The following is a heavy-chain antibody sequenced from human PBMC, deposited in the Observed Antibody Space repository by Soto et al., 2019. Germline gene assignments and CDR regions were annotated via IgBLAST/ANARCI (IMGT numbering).Heavy chain of an antibody. CDR2: IYYSGST. Sequence: ASETLSLTCTVSGGSIISSSYYWGLIRQAPGKGLEWIGSIYYSGSTYYNPSLKSRVTISVDTSKNQFSLKLSSVTAADTAVYYCARGGLSDYGDYGYVGRKTEFDYWGQGTLVTVSS. D-gene: IGHD4-17*01. CDR1: GGSIISSSYY. V-gene: IGHV4-39*01. J-gene: IGHJ4*02. CDR3: ARGGLSDYGDYGYVGRKTEFDY.